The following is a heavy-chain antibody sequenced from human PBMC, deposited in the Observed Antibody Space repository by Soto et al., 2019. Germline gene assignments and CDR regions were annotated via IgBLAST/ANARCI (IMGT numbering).Heavy chain of an antibody. V-gene: IGHV3-11*01. CDR3: VRTYYSSSWFPFDR. Sequence: XGSLRLYCTASGFDFGDYYMSWIRQAPGKGLEWVSYIDSDDGTTYYTDSVKGRFTISRDNAKNSLYLQMNSLRVEDTALYYCVRTYYSSSWFPFDRWGQGTLVTVSS. CDR2: IDSDDGTT. D-gene: IGHD6-13*01. CDR1: GFDFGDYY. J-gene: IGHJ4*02.